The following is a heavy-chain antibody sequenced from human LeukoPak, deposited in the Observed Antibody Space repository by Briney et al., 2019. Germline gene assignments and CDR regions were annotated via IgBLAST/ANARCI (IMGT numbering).Heavy chain of an antibody. CDR1: GFTFRSYD. Sequence: GRSLRLSCGGTGFTFRSYDMHWVRQAPGKGLEWVAGIAYDGSNKDHADAVKGRFTISRDNSKNSLYLQMNSLRTEDTAVYYCARERWGDAFDIWDQGTLVTVSS. CDR2: IAYDGSNK. CDR3: ARERWGDAFDI. V-gene: IGHV3-30*04. D-gene: IGHD3-16*01. J-gene: IGHJ3*02.